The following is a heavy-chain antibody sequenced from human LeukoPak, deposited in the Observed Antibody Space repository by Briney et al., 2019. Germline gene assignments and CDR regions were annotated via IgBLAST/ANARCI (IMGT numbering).Heavy chain of an antibody. D-gene: IGHD2-2*01. J-gene: IGHJ4*02. CDR1: GYKFTDYY. CDR3: ARELAFCTSTSCPLYHY. CDR2: INPDNGGT. V-gene: IGHV1-2*02. Sequence: GASVKVSCKASGYKFTDYYVHWVRQAPGQGLEWMGWINPDNGGTNYAQKFHGRVTMTRDTSITTAYMELNRLTSDDTAVYYCARELAFCTSTSCPLYHYWGQGTLVTVSS.